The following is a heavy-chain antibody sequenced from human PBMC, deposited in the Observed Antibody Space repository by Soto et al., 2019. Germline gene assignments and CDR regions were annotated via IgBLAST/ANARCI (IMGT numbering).Heavy chain of an antibody. CDR3: ARNYDSTAGGAFDI. CDR2: INSGGNT. D-gene: IGHD3-22*01. Sequence: PGGSLRLSCAASGFGVSNNYMSWVRQAPGKGLEWVSAINSGGNTYYADSVKGRFTISRDNSKNTVYLQMNSLRAEDTAVYYCARNYDSTAGGAFDIWGQGTMVTVSS. CDR1: GFGVSNNY. V-gene: IGHV3-66*01. J-gene: IGHJ3*02.